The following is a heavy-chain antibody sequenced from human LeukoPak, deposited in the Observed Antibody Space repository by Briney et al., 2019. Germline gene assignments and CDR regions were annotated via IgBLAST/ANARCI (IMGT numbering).Heavy chain of an antibody. V-gene: IGHV3-20*04. CDR1: GFTFDDYG. CDR2: INWNGGST. CDR3: ARDINYCTPTLCHRNWFDP. Sequence: GGSLRLSCAASGFTFDDYGMSWVRQAPGKGLEWVSGINWNGGSTGYADSVKGRFTISRDNAKNALYLEMNDLRAEDSAVYYCARDINYCTPTLCHRNWFDPWGQGTLVTVSS. J-gene: IGHJ5*02. D-gene: IGHD2-8*01.